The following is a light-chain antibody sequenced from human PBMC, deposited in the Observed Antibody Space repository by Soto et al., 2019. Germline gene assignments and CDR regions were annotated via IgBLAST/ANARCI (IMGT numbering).Light chain of an antibody. CDR2: EVT. V-gene: IGLV2-8*01. CDR3: SSYTGSNSWV. Sequence: QSALTQPPSASGSPGQSVTISCTGTSSDVGGYNYVSWYQQHPGKAPKLMIYEVTKRPSGVPDRFSGSKSGNTASLTVSGLQAEDDADYYCSSYTGSNSWVFGGGTKLTVL. CDR1: SSDVGGYNY. J-gene: IGLJ3*02.